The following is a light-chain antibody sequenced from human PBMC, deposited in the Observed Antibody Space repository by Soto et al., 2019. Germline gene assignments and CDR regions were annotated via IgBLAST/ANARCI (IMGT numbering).Light chain of an antibody. CDR1: PSVSSSY. CDR3: HQRSNRPPIT. V-gene: IGKV3D-20*02. CDR2: GAS. J-gene: IGKJ5*01. Sequence: EIVVTKSAAALSVSPGERATVSCRASPSVSSSYLACYQQKLGQAPQLLIYGASSMATGIPARFSGSGSGTDVTLTISSRVPQEFAAYYCHQRSNRPPITFGQGTRLEIK.